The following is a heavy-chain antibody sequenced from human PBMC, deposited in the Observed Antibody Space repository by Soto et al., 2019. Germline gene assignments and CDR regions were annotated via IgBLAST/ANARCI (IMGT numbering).Heavy chain of an antibody. J-gene: IGHJ4*02. D-gene: IGHD3-10*01. CDR1: GGSISSSSYY. V-gene: IGHV4-39*01. CDR2: IYYSGST. CDR3: ASTYYYGSGSRR. Sequence: QLQLQESGPGLVKPSETLSLTCTVSGGSISSSSYYWGWIRQPPGKGLEWIGSIYYSGSTYYNPSLKSRVTISVDTSKNQFSLKLCSVTAADTAVYYCASTYYYGSGSRRWGQGTLVTVSS.